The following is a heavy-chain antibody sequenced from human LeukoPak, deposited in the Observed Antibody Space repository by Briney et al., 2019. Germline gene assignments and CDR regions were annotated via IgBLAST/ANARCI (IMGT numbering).Heavy chain of an antibody. Sequence: QPGGSLRLSCAASGFIFSIYWMTWVRQAPGEGREWVANIKQDGSEKYYVDSVKGRFTISRDNAQNSLSLQMNSLIAEDTAVYYCAASGGMGDYWGQGTLVTVSS. CDR2: IKQDGSEK. J-gene: IGHJ4*02. CDR1: GFIFSIYW. D-gene: IGHD2-15*01. V-gene: IGHV3-7*03. CDR3: AASGGMGDY.